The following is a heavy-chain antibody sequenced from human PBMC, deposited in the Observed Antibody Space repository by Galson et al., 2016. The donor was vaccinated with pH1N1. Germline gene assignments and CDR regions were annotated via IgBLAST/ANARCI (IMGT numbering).Heavy chain of an antibody. CDR2: VYGDGRT. CDR1: GSSVSKNY. V-gene: IGHV3-66*02. CDR3: ASRYAEDRGDN. Sequence: SLRLSCAVFGSSVSKNYMSWVRQAPGKGLEWVAVVYGDGRTFYGDSVKGRFTVSGDNWRNTVYLQMTSLRPEDTAVYFCASRYAEDRGDNWGQGTLVTVSS. D-gene: IGHD3-10*01. J-gene: IGHJ4*02.